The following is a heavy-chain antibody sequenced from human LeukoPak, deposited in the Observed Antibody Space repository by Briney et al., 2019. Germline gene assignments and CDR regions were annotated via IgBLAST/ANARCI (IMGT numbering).Heavy chain of an antibody. Sequence: GRSLRLSCAASGFAFSTYAMHWVRQAPGQGLEWVALIWHDGSHKFYSNSVRGQFTISRDNSKNTVSLQMNNLRPEDTAVYYCAREIFGSGSYPGFWGQGTLVTVSS. CDR3: AREIFGSGSYPGF. V-gene: IGHV3-33*01. CDR2: IWHDGSHK. D-gene: IGHD3-10*01. CDR1: GFAFSTYA. J-gene: IGHJ4*02.